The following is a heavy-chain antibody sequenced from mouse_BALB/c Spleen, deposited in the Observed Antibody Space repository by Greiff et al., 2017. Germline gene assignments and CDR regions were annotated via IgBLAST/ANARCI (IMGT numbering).Heavy chain of an antibody. V-gene: IGHV1S126*01. D-gene: IGHD1-1*01. CDR1: GYSFTSYW. Sequence: QVQLKQSGPQLVRPGASVKISCKASGYSFTSYWMHWVKQRPGQGLEWIGMIDPSDSETRLNQKFKDKATLTVDKSSSTAYMQLSSPTSEDSAVYYCATGSSYNYFDYWGQGTTLTVSS. J-gene: IGHJ2*01. CDR3: ATGSSYNYFDY. CDR2: IDPSDSET.